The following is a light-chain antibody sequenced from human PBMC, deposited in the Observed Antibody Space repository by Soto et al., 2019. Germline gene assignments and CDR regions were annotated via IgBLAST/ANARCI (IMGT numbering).Light chain of an antibody. CDR3: LQDFTYPFT. J-gene: IGKJ3*01. V-gene: IGKV1-6*01. CDR1: QGIDKD. Sequence: AIQMTQSPSSLSASVGDTVTLTCRASQGIDKDLGWYQQKPGKAPNLLIHAASTLQSGVPSRFSGSGSGTDFALTISSLQPEDFATYYCLQDFTYPFTCGPGTKVHIK. CDR2: AAS.